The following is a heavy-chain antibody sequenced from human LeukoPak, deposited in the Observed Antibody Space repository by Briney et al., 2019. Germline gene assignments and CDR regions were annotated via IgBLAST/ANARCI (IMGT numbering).Heavy chain of an antibody. J-gene: IGHJ4*02. V-gene: IGHV1-18*01. D-gene: IGHD1-26*01. CDR3: ARGGGVGATGKDY. CDR2: ISAYNGNT. CDR1: GYTFTSYY. Sequence: GASVKVSCKASGYTFTSYYNSWVRQAPAQGREWMGWISAYNGNTNYAQKLQRRVTMTTDTSTSTAYMEMRSLSSDDTAVYYGARGGGVGATGKDYWGQGTLVTVSS.